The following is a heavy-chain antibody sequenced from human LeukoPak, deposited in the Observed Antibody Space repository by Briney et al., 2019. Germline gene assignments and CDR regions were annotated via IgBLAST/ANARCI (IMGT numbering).Heavy chain of an antibody. CDR3: ARDMGGITMVRGVIIPAYYFDY. CDR1: GYTFTSYG. CDR2: INPSGGST. V-gene: IGHV1-46*01. Sequence: ASVKVSCEASGYTFTSYGISWVRQAPGQGLEWMGIINPSGGSTSYAQKFQGRVTMTRGMSTSTVYMELSSLRSEDTAVYYCARDMGGITMVRGVIIPAYYFDYWGQGTLVTVSS. D-gene: IGHD3-10*01. J-gene: IGHJ4*02.